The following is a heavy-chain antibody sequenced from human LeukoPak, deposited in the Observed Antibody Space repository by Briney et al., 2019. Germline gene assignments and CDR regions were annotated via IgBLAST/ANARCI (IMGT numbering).Heavy chain of an antibody. V-gene: IGHV1-18*01. D-gene: IGHD3-22*01. J-gene: IGHJ4*02. Sequence: ASVKVSCKASGYSFVFFGVSWVRHAPGHGLEWGGGIDSHNGDRNYAENFQDRVSMATDTSTTTSYMELSRLRSEDTAVYYCARGSLHYYDSSGFSDYWGQGTLVTVSS. CDR1: GYSFVFFG. CDR3: ARGSLHYYDSSGFSDY. CDR2: IDSHNGDR.